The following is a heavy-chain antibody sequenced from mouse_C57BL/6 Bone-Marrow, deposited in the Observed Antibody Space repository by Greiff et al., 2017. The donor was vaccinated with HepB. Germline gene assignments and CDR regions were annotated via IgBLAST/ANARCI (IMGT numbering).Heavy chain of an antibody. J-gene: IGHJ3*01. CDR1: GYTFTNYD. CDR2: IYPRDGTS. CDR3: ARGGTAQALFAY. Sequence: QVQLQQSGPELVKPGTSVKLSCKASGYTFTNYDINWMKQRPGQGLEWIGWIYPRDGTSKYNVKFKGKATLTVDTSSSTTYMEFHSLTSEASAVYFCARGGTAQALFAYWGQGTLVTVSA. D-gene: IGHD3-2*02. V-gene: IGHV1-85*01.